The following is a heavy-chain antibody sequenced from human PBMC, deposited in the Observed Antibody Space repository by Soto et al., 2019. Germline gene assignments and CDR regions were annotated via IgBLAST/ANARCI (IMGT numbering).Heavy chain of an antibody. D-gene: IGHD1-26*01. J-gene: IGHJ4*02. V-gene: IGHV4-30-4*01. CDR1: GGSISSGDYY. CDR3: ARDIFFSGSYPN. CDR2: IYYSGST. Sequence: QVQLQESGPGLVKPSQTLSLTCTVSGGSISSGDYYWSWIRQPPGKGLEWIGYIYYSGSTYYTPSLKSRVTISVDTSKHQFSLKLSSVTAADTAVYYCARDIFFSGSYPNWGQGTLVTVSS.